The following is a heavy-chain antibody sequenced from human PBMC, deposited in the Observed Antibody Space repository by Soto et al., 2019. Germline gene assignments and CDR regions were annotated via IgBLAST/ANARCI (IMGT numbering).Heavy chain of an antibody. CDR1: GFTFSSYG. D-gene: IGHD3-22*01. V-gene: IGHV3-33*01. J-gene: IGHJ6*02. CDR3: ARDSGSSGYDGWGMDV. CDR2: IWYDGSNK. Sequence: GGSLRLSCAASGFTFSSYGMHWVRQAPGKGLEWVAVIWYDGSNKYYADSVKGRFTISRDNSRNTLYLQMNSLRAEDTAVYYCARDSGSSGYDGWGMDVWGQGTTVTVSS.